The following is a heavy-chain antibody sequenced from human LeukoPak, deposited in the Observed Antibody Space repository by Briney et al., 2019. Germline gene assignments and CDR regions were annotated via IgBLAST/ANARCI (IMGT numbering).Heavy chain of an antibody. D-gene: IGHD6-19*01. CDR2: ISGSGGST. V-gene: IGHV3-23*01. CDR3: AKDPGIAVAGNFDY. J-gene: IGHJ4*02. CDR1: GFTFSSYA. Sequence: GGSLRLSCAASGFTFSSYAMSWVRQAPGKGLEWVSAISGSGGSTYYADSVKGRFTISRDNSKNTLYLQMNSLRAEDTAVYYCAKDPGIAVAGNFDYWAREPWSPSPQ.